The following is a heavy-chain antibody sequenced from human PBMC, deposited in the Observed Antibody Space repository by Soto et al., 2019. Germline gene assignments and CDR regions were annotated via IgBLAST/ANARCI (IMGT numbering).Heavy chain of an antibody. CDR2: IHYTEET. Sequence: SETLSLTCTVSGGSISSTSYYWGWIRQPPGKGLEWIGFIHYTEETYYNPSLESRVTMSIDTSKNQFSLKLRSVTAADTAVYYCARQFAGFSFDTSGYYYRFDYWGQGILVTVSS. J-gene: IGHJ4*02. V-gene: IGHV4-39*01. CDR1: GGSISSTSYY. D-gene: IGHD3-22*01. CDR3: ARQFAGFSFDTSGYYYRFDY.